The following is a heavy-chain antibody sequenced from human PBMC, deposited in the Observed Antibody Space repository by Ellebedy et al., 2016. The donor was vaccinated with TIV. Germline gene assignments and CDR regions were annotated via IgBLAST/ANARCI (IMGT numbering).Heavy chain of an antibody. CDR3: ARRAKSTVVGNGLDY. J-gene: IGHJ4*02. CDR1: GYRFTSYW. Sequence: GESLKISXQGSGYRFTSYWIAWVRQMPGKGLEWMGIVYPDDSDTTYSPAFQGQVTISADKSISTAFLQWNTLQASDTAIYYCARRAKSTVVGNGLDYWGQGTLVTVSS. D-gene: IGHD6-19*01. CDR2: VYPDDSDT. V-gene: IGHV5-51*01.